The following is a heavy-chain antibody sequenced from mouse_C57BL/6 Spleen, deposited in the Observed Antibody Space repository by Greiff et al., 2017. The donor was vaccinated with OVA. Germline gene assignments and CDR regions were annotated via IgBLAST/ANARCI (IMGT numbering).Heavy chain of an antibody. D-gene: IGHD2-4*01. CDR3: ARDFYDYDRYYYAMDY. CDR2: ISDGGSYT. J-gene: IGHJ4*01. Sequence: EVKLVESGGGLVKPGGSLKLSCAASGFTFSSYAMSWVRQTPEKRLAWVATISDGGSYTYYPDNVKGRFPISRDNAKNNLYLQMSHLKSEDTAMYYCARDFYDYDRYYYAMDYWGQGTSVTVSS. V-gene: IGHV5-4*01. CDR1: GFTFSSYA.